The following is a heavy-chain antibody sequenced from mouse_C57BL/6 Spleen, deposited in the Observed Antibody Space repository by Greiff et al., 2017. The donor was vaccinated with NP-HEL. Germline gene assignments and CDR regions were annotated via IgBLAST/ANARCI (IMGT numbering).Heavy chain of an antibody. D-gene: IGHD1-1*01. Sequence: EVQGVESGPELVKPGDSVKISCKASGYSFTGYFMNWVMQSHGKSLEWIGRINPYNGDTFYNQKFKGKATLTVDKSSSTAHMELRSLTSEDSAVYYCARTLPGYGSSGPAMDYWGQGTSVTVSS. CDR3: ARTLPGYGSSGPAMDY. V-gene: IGHV1-20*01. CDR2: INPYNGDT. J-gene: IGHJ4*01. CDR1: GYSFTGYF.